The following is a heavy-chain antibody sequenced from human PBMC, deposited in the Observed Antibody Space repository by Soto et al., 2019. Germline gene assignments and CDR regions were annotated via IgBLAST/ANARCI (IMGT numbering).Heavy chain of an antibody. CDR1: GGSISSYY. J-gene: IGHJ4*02. Sequence: SETLSLTCTVSGGSISSYYWSWIRQPPGKGLEWIGYIYYSGSTNYNPSLKSRVTISVDTSKNQFSLKLSSVTAADTAVDYCARSPLRRNFDWLSLDYWGQGTLVTVSS. V-gene: IGHV4-59*01. CDR2: IYYSGST. CDR3: ARSPLRRNFDWLSLDY. D-gene: IGHD3-9*01.